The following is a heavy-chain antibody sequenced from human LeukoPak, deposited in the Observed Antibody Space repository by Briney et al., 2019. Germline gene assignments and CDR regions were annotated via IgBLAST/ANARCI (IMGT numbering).Heavy chain of an antibody. CDR3: ARGSTDLDY. J-gene: IGHJ4*02. Sequence: PSETLSLTCTVSGGSISSYYWSWIRQPPGKGLEWIGYIYYSGSTNYNPSLKSRVTISVDTSKNQFSLKLSSVTAAGTAVYYCARGSTDLDYWGQGTLVTVSS. CDR1: GGSISSYY. CDR2: IYYSGST. V-gene: IGHV4-59*01.